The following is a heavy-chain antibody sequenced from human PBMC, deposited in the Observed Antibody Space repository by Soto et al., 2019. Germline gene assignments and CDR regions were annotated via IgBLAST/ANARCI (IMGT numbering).Heavy chain of an antibody. Sequence: GGSLRLSCAASGFTFSSYSMNWVRQAPGKGLEWVSAIGTAGDTYYPGSVKGRFTISRENAKNSLYLQMNSLRAGDTAVYYCARVGDIGSSWYQFDYWGQGTLVTVSS. CDR2: IGTAGDT. CDR1: GFTFSSYS. D-gene: IGHD6-13*01. CDR3: ARVGDIGSSWYQFDY. J-gene: IGHJ4*02. V-gene: IGHV3-13*01.